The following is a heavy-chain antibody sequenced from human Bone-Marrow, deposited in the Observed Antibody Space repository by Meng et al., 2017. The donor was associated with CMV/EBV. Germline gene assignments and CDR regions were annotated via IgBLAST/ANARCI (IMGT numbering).Heavy chain of an antibody. J-gene: IGHJ5*02. D-gene: IGHD3-3*01. CDR1: GYTFTSYD. V-gene: IGHV1-8*01. Sequence: ASVKVSCKASGYTFTSYDINWVRQATGQGLEWMGWMNPNSGNTGYAQKFQGRVTMTRNTSISTAYMELSSLRSEDTAVYYCARGGPTYYDFWSGYYRGGWFDPWGQGTLVTVSS. CDR2: MNPNSGNT. CDR3: ARGGPTYYDFWSGYYRGGWFDP.